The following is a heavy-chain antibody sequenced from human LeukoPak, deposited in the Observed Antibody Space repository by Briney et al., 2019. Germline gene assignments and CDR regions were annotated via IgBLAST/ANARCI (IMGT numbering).Heavy chain of an antibody. CDR3: AKLVTGVYYFDY. CDR1: GFTFSSYA. V-gene: IGHV3-23*01. J-gene: IGHJ4*02. Sequence: GGSLRLSCAASGFTFSSYAMSWVRQAPGKGLEWVSAIGGSGGSTYYADSVKGRFTISRDNSKNTLYLQMNSLRAEDTAVYYCAKLVTGVYYFDYWGQGTLVTVSS. D-gene: IGHD4-23*01. CDR2: IGGSGGST.